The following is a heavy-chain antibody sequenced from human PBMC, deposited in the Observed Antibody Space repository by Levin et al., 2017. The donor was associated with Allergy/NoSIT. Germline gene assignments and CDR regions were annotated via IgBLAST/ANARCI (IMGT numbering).Heavy chain of an antibody. J-gene: IGHJ6*03. D-gene: IGHD3/OR15-3a*01. CDR1: GFTFSSYS. V-gene: IGHV3-48*02. CDR2: ISSSSSTI. CDR3: ARGVSFGRRNHYYYMDV. Sequence: GESLKISCAASGFTFSSYSMNWVRQAPGKGLEWVSYISSSSSTIYYADSVKGRFTISRDNAKNSLYLQMNSLRDEDTAVYYCARGVSFGRRNHYYYMDVWGKGTTVTVSS.